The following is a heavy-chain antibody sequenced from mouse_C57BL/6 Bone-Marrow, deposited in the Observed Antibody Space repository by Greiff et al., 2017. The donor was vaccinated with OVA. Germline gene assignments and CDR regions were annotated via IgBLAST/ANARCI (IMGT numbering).Heavy chain of an antibody. J-gene: IGHJ2*01. Sequence: VQLQQSGAELVRPGPSVKVSCKASGYAFTNYLIEWVKQRPGQGLEWIGVINPGSGGTNYNEKFKGKATLTADKSSSTAYMQLSSLTSEDSAVYFCARWGGYYDFDYWGQGTTLTVSS. CDR2: INPGSGGT. V-gene: IGHV1-54*01. CDR3: ARWGGYYDFDY. D-gene: IGHD2-3*01. CDR1: GYAFTNYL.